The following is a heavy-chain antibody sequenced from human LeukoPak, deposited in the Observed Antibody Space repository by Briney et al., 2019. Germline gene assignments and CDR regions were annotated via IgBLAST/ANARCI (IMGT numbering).Heavy chain of an antibody. CDR2: IYSGGST. Sequence: GGSLRLSCAASGFTVSSNYMSWVRQAPGKGLEWVSVIYSGGSTYYADSVKGRFTISRDNSKNTLYLQMNSLGAEDTAVYYCARVLRGWYFDLWGRGTLVTVSS. CDR1: GFTVSSNY. V-gene: IGHV3-53*01. J-gene: IGHJ2*01. CDR3: ARVLRGWYFDL.